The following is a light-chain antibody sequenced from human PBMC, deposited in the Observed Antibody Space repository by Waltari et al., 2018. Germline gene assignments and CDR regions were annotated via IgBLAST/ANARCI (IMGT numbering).Light chain of an antibody. CDR2: DNS. Sequence: QSVLTQPPSVSADPGQKVNISCSGGGFNIGSHYVSWYQQLPGTAPKLLIFDNSERPSGIPDRFSASKSGASAALDITGLQTGDEAEYYCGTWDDSLNGGIFGGGTKLTVL. J-gene: IGLJ2*01. CDR1: GFNIGSHY. CDR3: GTWDDSLNGGI. V-gene: IGLV1-51*01.